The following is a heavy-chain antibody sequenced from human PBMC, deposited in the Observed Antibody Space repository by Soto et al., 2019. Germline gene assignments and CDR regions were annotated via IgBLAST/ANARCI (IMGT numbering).Heavy chain of an antibody. CDR1: GYTFTRYG. V-gene: IGHV1-18*01. CDR3: AKNGQPPYYYYGLDV. D-gene: IGHD2-8*01. Sequence: QGQLVQSEAEVKKPGASVKVSCKASGYTFTRYGISWVRQAPGQGLEWMGWISGYNGDTNYAQKCQGRVIMTIDPSTGTAFMELRSRTSADTAVYYCAKNGQPPYYYYGLDVWGQGTTVTVSS. CDR2: ISGYNGDT. J-gene: IGHJ6*02.